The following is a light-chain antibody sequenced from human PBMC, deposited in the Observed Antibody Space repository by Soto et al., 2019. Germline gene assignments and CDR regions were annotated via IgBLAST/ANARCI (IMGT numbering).Light chain of an antibody. J-gene: IGKJ3*01. V-gene: IGKV3-20*01. CDR3: NQDSSSPPEST. CDR1: QSVNSNY. CDR2: GAS. Sequence: EIVLTQSPGTVSVSPGERVTLSCRASQSVNSNYLAWYQQRPGQAPRLLIFGASYSATGIPDRFSGSRSGTVFTLTIGRLEPEDFAVYCCNQDSSSPPESTFGPWIKVYSK.